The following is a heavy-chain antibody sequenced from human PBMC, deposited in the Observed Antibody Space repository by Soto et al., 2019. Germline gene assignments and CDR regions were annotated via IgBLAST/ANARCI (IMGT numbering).Heavy chain of an antibody. Sequence: GGSLRLSCAASGFTFSSYAMSWVRQAPGKGLEWVSAISGSGGSTYYADSVKGRFTISRDNSKNTLYLQMNSLRAEDTAVYYCANSPTVADYYFDYWGQGTLVTVSS. CDR1: GFTFSSYA. CDR3: ANSPTVADYYFDY. D-gene: IGHD6-19*01. CDR2: ISGSGGST. V-gene: IGHV3-23*01. J-gene: IGHJ4*02.